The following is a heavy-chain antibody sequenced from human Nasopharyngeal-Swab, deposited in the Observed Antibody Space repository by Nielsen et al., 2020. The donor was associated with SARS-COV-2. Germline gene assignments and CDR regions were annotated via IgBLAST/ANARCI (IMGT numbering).Heavy chain of an antibody. Sequence: GESLKISCAASGFTFSSYAMSWVRQAPGKGLEWVSAISGSGGSKYYADSVKGRFTISRDNSKHTLYLQMNSLRAEDTAVYYCAKVSPVELRRITMVRGVHYFDYWGQGTLVTVSS. CDR3: AKVSPVELRRITMVRGVHYFDY. V-gene: IGHV3-23*01. CDR2: ISGSGGSK. CDR1: GFTFSSYA. D-gene: IGHD3-10*01. J-gene: IGHJ4*02.